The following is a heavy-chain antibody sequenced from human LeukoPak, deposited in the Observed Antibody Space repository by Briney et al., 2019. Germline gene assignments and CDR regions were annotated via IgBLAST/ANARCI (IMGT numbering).Heavy chain of an antibody. V-gene: IGHV3-33*01. D-gene: IGHD3-22*01. CDR1: GFTFSSYG. Sequence: PGRSLRLSCAASGFTFSSYGVHWVRQAPGKGLEWVAVIWYDGSNKYYADSVKGRFTISRDNSKNTLYLQMNSLRAEDTAVYYCARDHYYDSSGYSDYWGQGTLVTVSS. J-gene: IGHJ4*02. CDR3: ARDHYYDSSGYSDY. CDR2: IWYDGSNK.